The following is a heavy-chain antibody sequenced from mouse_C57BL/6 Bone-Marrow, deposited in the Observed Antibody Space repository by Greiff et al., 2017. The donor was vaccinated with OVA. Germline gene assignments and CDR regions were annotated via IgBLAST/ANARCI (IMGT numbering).Heavy chain of an antibody. D-gene: IGHD1-1*01. Sequence: EVQGVESGGGLVKPGGSLTLSCAASGFTFSSYAMSWVRQTPEKRLEWVATISDGGSYTYYPDNVKGRFTISRDNAKNNLYLQMSHLKSEDTAMYYCARDDYYGSNYKAWFAYWGQGTLVTVSA. CDR2: ISDGGSYT. J-gene: IGHJ3*01. CDR1: GFTFSSYA. CDR3: ARDDYYGSNYKAWFAY. V-gene: IGHV5-4*01.